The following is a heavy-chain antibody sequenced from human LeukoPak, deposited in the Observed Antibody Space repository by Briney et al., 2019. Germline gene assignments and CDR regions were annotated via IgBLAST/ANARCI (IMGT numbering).Heavy chain of an antibody. Sequence: GGALRLSCAASVYSFCSYVMYWGREAPGEGLEWVAVISYDGSNKYYADSVKGRSTISRDNSQNTLYLQMNSLRAEDTAVYYCAKGTAYCGGDCYSVVYWGQGTLVTVSS. D-gene: IGHD2-21*02. J-gene: IGHJ4*02. CDR1: VYSFCSYV. CDR3: AKGTAYCGGDCYSVVY. V-gene: IGHV3-30*18. CDR2: ISYDGSNK.